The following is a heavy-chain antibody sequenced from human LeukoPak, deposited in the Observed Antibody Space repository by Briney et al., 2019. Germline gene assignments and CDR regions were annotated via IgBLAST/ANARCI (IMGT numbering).Heavy chain of an antibody. CDR3: ARSKPVESWFDP. J-gene: IGHJ5*02. D-gene: IGHD1-14*01. V-gene: IGHV1-18*04. CDR1: GYTFTSYG. CDR2: ISAYNGNT. Sequence: ASVKVSCKASGYTFTSYGISWVQQAPGQGLEWMGWISAYNGNTNYAQKLQGRVTMTTDTSTSTAYMELRSLRSDDTAVYYCARSKPVESWFDPWGQGTLVTVSS.